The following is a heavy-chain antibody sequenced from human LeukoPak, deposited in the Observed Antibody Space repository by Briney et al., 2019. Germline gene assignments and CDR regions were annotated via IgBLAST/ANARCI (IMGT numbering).Heavy chain of an antibody. J-gene: IGHJ4*02. CDR3: ARAMDDSSGYYRLPFDY. Sequence: TGGSLRVSCAASGFTFSDYYMSWIRQAPGKGLECVSYISSSGSTIYYADSVKGRFTISRDNAKNSLYLQMNSLRAEDTAVYYCARAMDDSSGYYRLPFDYWGQGTLVTVSS. V-gene: IGHV3-11*01. CDR2: ISSSGSTI. CDR1: GFTFSDYY. D-gene: IGHD3-22*01.